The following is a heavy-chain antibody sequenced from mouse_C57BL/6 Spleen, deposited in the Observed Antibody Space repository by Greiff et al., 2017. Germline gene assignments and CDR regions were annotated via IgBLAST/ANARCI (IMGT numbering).Heavy chain of an antibody. CDR1: GYTFTDYN. CDR2: ISPNNGGT. CDR3: AHSNVVSMDY. D-gene: IGHD2-5*01. J-gene: IGHJ4*01. Sequence: VQLQQSGPELVKPGASVKLPCQASGYTFTDYNMDWVKQSHGKSLEWIGAISPNNGGTIYNQKFKGKATLTVDKYSSTAYMELRSLTSADTAVYYCAHSNVVSMDYWGQGTSVTVSS. V-gene: IGHV1-18*01.